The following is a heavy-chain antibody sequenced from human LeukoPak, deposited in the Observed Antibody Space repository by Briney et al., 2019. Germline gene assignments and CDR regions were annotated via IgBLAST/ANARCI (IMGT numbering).Heavy chain of an antibody. Sequence: PGGSLRLSCAASGFTFSSYAMSWVRQAPGKGLEWVSAISGSGGSTYYADSVKGRFAISRDNSKNTLYLQMNSLRAEDTAVYYCAKDFYSNYVVGNWFDPWGQGTLVTVSS. V-gene: IGHV3-23*01. CDR3: AKDFYSNYVVGNWFDP. D-gene: IGHD4-11*01. CDR2: ISGSGGST. CDR1: GFTFSSYA. J-gene: IGHJ5*02.